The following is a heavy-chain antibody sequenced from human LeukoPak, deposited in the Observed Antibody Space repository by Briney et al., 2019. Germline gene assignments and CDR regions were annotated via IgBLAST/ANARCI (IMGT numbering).Heavy chain of an antibody. CDR2: INPNSGGT. CDR1: GYTFTGYY. Sequence: ASVKVSCKASGYTFTGYYMHWVRQAPGQGLERMGWINPNSGGTNYAQKFQGRVTMTRDTSISTAYMELSRLRSDDTAVYYCARARGSSGWYVRYYFDYWGQGTLVTVSS. V-gene: IGHV1-2*02. D-gene: IGHD6-19*01. J-gene: IGHJ4*02. CDR3: ARARGSSGWYVRYYFDY.